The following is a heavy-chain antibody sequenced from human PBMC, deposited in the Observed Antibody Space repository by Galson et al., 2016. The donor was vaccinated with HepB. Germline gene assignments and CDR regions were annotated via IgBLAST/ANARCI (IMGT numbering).Heavy chain of an antibody. V-gene: IGHV3-66*01. Sequence: SLRLSCAASGFSVSTTYMAWVRQSPGKGLESVSAIFSGGTTFYADSLMGRFTISRDSSSNTLYLQMRSLRAEDTAVYYCARDSGYNEHGGFDNWGQGTLVTVSP. CDR2: IFSGGTT. CDR3: ARDSGYNEHGGFDN. D-gene: IGHD5-12*01. CDR1: GFSVSTTY. J-gene: IGHJ4*02.